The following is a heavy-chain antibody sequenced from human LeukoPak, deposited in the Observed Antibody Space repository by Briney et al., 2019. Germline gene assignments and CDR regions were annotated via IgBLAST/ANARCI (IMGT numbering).Heavy chain of an antibody. J-gene: IGHJ6*03. CDR1: GGTFSSYA. CDR3: ARGPSCSGGSCYFYYYYYMDV. CDR2: IIPIFGTA. V-gene: IGHV1-69*06. Sequence: GASVKVSCKASGGTFSSYAISWVRQAPGQGLEWMGGIIPIFGTANYAQKFQGRVTITADKSTSTAYMELSSLRSEDTAVYYCARGPSCSGGSCYFYYYYYMDVWGKGTTVTVSS. D-gene: IGHD2-15*01.